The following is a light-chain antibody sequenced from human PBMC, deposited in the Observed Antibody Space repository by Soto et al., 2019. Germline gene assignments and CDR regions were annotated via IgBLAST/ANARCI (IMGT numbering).Light chain of an antibody. V-gene: IGLV2-14*01. J-gene: IGLJ1*01. CDR1: SSDVGGYNY. Sequence: QSLLTQPSSVYGSPGQSITISCPGTSSDVGGYNYVSWYQQHPGKAPKLMIYDVSNRPSGVSNRFSGSKSGNTASLTISGLQAEDEADYYCSSYTSSSTEVFGTGTKVTVL. CDR3: SSYTSSSTEV. CDR2: DVS.